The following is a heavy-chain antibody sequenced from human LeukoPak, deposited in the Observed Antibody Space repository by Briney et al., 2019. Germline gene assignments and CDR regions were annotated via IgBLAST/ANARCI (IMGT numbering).Heavy chain of an antibody. Sequence: GESLKISFKGSGYTFTNYWIGWVRQMPGRGLEWMGIIYPGDSDPRYSPSFQGQVTISADKSISTAFLQWSSLKASDTAMFYCARQAYSSGRYYFDSWGQGTLVTVSS. CDR1: GYTFTNYW. CDR2: IYPGDSDP. V-gene: IGHV5-51*01. CDR3: ARQAYSSGRYYFDS. D-gene: IGHD6-19*01. J-gene: IGHJ4*02.